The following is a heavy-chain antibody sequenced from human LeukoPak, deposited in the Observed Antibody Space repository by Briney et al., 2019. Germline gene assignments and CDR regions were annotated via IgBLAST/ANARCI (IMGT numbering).Heavy chain of an antibody. V-gene: IGHV1-46*01. D-gene: IGHD2-15*01. CDR1: GYTFTSYY. CDR3: AREGCSGGSCYLLANWFDP. Sequence: ASVKVSCKASGYTFTSYYMHWVRQAPGQGLEWMGIINPSGGSTSYAQKFQGRVTMTRDTSTSTVYMELSSLRSEDTAVYYCAREGCSGGSCYLLANWFDPWGQGTLVTVSS. CDR2: INPSGGST. J-gene: IGHJ5*02.